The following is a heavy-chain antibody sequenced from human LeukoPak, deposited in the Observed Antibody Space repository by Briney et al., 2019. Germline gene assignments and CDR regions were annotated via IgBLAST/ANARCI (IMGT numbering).Heavy chain of an antibody. Sequence: GASVKVSCKASGYTFTSYDINWVRQATGQGLEWMGWMNPNSGNTNYAQKLQGRVTMTTDTSTSTAYMELRSLRSDDTAVYYCAREKYGSPVAAPDYWGQGTLVTVSS. V-gene: IGHV1-18*01. D-gene: IGHD2-15*01. CDR3: AREKYGSPVAAPDY. J-gene: IGHJ4*02. CDR1: GYTFTSYD. CDR2: MNPNSGNT.